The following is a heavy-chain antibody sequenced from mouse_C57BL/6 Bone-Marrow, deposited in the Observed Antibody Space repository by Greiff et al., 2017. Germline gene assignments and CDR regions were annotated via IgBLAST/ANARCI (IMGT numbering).Heavy chain of an antibody. CDR1: GYTFTSYW. D-gene: IGHD3-2*02. CDR2: IHPNSGST. J-gene: IGHJ2*01. CDR3: ARRLRQLRQYYFDY. V-gene: IGHV1-64*01. Sequence: QVQLQQPGAELVKPGASVKLSCKASGYTFTSYWMHWVKQRPGQGLAWIGMIHPNSGSTNYNEKFKSTATLTVAKSSSTASMQLSSLTSEDSAVYYCARRLRQLRQYYFDYWGQGTTLTVSS.